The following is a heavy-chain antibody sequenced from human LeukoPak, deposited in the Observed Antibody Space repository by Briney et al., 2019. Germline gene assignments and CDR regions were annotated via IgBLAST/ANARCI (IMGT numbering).Heavy chain of an antibody. CDR3: ARGQTYYYGSGSYGHYYGMDV. Sequence: PGGSLRLSCAASGFTFSSYSMNWVRQAPGKGLEWVAVISYDGSNKYYADSVKGRFTISRDNSKNTLYLQMNSLRAEDTAVYYCARGQTYYYGSGSYGHYYGMDVWGQGTTVTVSS. V-gene: IGHV3-30*03. J-gene: IGHJ6*02. D-gene: IGHD3-10*01. CDR1: GFTFSSYS. CDR2: ISYDGSNK.